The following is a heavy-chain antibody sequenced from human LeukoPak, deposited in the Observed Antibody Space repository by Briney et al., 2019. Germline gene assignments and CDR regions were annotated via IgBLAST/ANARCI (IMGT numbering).Heavy chain of an antibody. CDR3: ARGKIAARGGYWFDP. Sequence: ASVKVSCKASGYTFTSYYMHWVRQAPGQGLEWMGWINPNSGGTNYAQKFQGRVTMTRDTSISTAYMELGRLRSDDTAVYYCARGKIAARGGYWFDPWGQGILVTVSS. D-gene: IGHD6-6*01. V-gene: IGHV1-2*02. CDR2: INPNSGGT. J-gene: IGHJ5*02. CDR1: GYTFTSYY.